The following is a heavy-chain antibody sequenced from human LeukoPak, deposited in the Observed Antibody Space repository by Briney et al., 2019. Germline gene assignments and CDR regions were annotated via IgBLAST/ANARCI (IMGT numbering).Heavy chain of an antibody. D-gene: IGHD5-24*01. Sequence: GGSLRLSCAVSGFTFSSYAFSWVRQAPGRGLEWVSAISGSGGVTYYADSVKGRFTISRDNSKNTLYLQVNSLRAADTAVYYCAKVQEMGTILPPFHYWGQGTLVTVSS. CDR3: AKVQEMGTILPPFHY. CDR2: ISGSGGVT. V-gene: IGHV3-23*01. J-gene: IGHJ4*02. CDR1: GFTFSSYA.